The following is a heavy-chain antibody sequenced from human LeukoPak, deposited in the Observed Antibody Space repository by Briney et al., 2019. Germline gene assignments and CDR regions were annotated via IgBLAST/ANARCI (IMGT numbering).Heavy chain of an antibody. J-gene: IGHJ6*03. D-gene: IGHD5-18*01. CDR1: GGTFSSYA. CDR2: IIPIFGTA. V-gene: IGHV1-69*05. CDR3: ARGKDSAMVPDYYYYYMDV. Sequence: SVKVSCKASGGTFSSYAISWVRQAPGQGLEWMGGIIPIFGTANYAQKFQGRVTITTDESTSTAYMELSSLRSEDTAVYYCARGKDSAMVPDYYYYYMDVWGKGTTVTVSS.